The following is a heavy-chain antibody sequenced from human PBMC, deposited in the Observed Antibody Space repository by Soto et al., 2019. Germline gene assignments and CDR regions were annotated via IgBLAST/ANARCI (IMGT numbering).Heavy chain of an antibody. CDR3: ASGGRVTTVIPLDY. CDR2: INHSGST. V-gene: IGHV4-34*01. Sequence: QVQLQQWGAGLLKPSETLSLTCAVYGGSFSGYYWSWIRQPPGKGLEWIGEINHSGSTNYNPSLKSRVTISVDTSKNQFSLKLSSVTAADTAVYYCASGGRVTTVIPLDYWGQGTLVTVSS. D-gene: IGHD4-17*01. J-gene: IGHJ4*02. CDR1: GGSFSGYY.